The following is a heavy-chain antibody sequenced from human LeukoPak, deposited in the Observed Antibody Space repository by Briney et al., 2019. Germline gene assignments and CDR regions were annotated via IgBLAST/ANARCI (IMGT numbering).Heavy chain of an antibody. V-gene: IGHV3-21*01. J-gene: IGHJ4*02. D-gene: IGHD4-17*01. CDR3: ARDKYGDYVIDY. Sequence: GGSLRLSCAASGFTFSSYSMNWVRQAPGKGLEWVSSISSSSSYIYYADSVKGRFTISRDNAKNSLYLRMNSLRAEDTAVYYCARDKYGDYVIDYWGQGALVTVSS. CDR2: ISSSSSYI. CDR1: GFTFSSYS.